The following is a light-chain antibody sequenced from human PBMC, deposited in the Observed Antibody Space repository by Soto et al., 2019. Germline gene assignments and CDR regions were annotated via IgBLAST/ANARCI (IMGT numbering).Light chain of an antibody. CDR3: TSWYDSLNGVV. J-gene: IGLJ2*01. CDR1: SSNIGSNT. V-gene: IGLV1-44*01. CDR2: RDN. Sequence: QSVLTQPPSASGTPGQRVTLSCSGGSSNIGSNTVNWYQHFPGTAPKLLIVRDNQRPSGVPHRFSGSTSGTSASLAISGLQSEDEADYYCTSWYDSLNGVVFGGGTKLTVL.